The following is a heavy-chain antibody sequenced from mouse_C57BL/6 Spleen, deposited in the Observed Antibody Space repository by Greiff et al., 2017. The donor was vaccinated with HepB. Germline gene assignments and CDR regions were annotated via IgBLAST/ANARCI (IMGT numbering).Heavy chain of an antibody. Sequence: EVQRVESGGGLVKPGGSLKLSCAASGFTFSSYTMSWVRQTPEKRLEWVATISGGGGNTYYPDSVKGRFTISRDNAKNTLYLQMSSLRSEDTALYYCARTDYYGFDYWGQGTTLTVSS. CDR3: ARTDYYGFDY. CDR2: ISGGGGNT. CDR1: GFTFSSYT. V-gene: IGHV5-9*01. D-gene: IGHD1-1*01. J-gene: IGHJ2*01.